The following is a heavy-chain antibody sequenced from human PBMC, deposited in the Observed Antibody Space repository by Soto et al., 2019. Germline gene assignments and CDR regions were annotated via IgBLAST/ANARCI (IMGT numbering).Heavy chain of an antibody. CDR2: INHSGST. CDR1: GVSFSGYY. CDR3: ARTSGFDY. J-gene: IGHJ4*02. V-gene: IGHV4-34*01. D-gene: IGHD6-6*01. Sequence: QVQLQQWGAGLLKPSETLSLTCAVYGVSFSGYYWSWVRQPPGKGLEWIGEINHSGSTNYNPSLKSRVTISVDTSKNQFSLKLNSVTAADTAVYYCARTSGFDYWGQGTLVTVSS.